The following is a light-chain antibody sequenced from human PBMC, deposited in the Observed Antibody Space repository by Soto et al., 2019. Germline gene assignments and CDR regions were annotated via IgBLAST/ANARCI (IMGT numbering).Light chain of an antibody. V-gene: IGKV1-5*03. Sequence: DIQMTQSPSTLSASVGDRVTITCRASQSITDWLAWYQQKPGKAPKFLIYKASNLEGGVPSRFSGSGSGTEFTRTISCVQPDDFATYYCQYWDDYSWTFGQGTKVEIK. CDR1: QSITDW. CDR3: QYWDDYSWT. CDR2: KAS. J-gene: IGKJ1*01.